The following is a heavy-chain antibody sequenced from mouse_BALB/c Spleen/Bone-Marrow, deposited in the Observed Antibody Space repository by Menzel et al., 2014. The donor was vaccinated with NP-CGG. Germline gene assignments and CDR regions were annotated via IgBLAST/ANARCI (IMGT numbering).Heavy chain of an antibody. CDR1: GFDFSGYW. CDR3: ARLRYYGYFAY. CDR2: INPGSSTI. J-gene: IGHJ2*01. V-gene: IGHV4-2*02. Sequence: EVQVVESGGGLVQPGGSLILSCAASGFDFSGYWMSWARQAPGKGQEWIGEINPGSSTINYTPSLKDKFIISRDNAKKTLYLQINKVRSEDTALYYCARLRYYGYFAYWGQGTTLTVSS. D-gene: IGHD1-1*01.